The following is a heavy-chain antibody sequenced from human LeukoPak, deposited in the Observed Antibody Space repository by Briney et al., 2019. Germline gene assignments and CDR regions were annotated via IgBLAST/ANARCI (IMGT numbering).Heavy chain of an antibody. J-gene: IGHJ4*02. V-gene: IGHV1-18*01. CDR2: ISGYNGHT. D-gene: IGHD3-10*01. CDR1: GYTFSRYG. Sequence: ASVKVSCKASGYTFSRYGISWVRQAPGQGLEWMGWISGYNGHTKYAQKVQGRVTMSTDTSTSTVYMELRSLISDDTGVYYCARGQTNRLLWVGELVSNINPFDYWGQGTMVTVSS. CDR3: ARGQTNRLLWVGELVSNINPFDY.